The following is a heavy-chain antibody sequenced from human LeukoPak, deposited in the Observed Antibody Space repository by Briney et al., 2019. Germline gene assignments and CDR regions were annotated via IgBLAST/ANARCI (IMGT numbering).Heavy chain of an antibody. V-gene: IGHV3-53*01. CDR3: AREETSSDDY. CDR2: IYSGGNT. J-gene: IGHJ4*02. D-gene: IGHD6-19*01. Sequence: GGSLSLSFAASGFTVSSNYTSWVRQAPGKGLEWVSVIYSGGNTYYTDSVKGRFTISRDNSKNTVYLQMNSLRAEDTAVYYCAREETSSDDYWGQGTLVTVSS. CDR1: GFTVSSNY.